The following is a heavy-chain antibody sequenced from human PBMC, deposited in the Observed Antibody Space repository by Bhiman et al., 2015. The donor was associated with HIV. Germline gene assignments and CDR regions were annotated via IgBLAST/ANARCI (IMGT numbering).Heavy chain of an antibody. Sequence: EVQLVESGGGLVQPGGSLRLSCAASGFTFSSYEMNWVRQAPGKGLEWVSYISSSGSTIYYADSVKGRFTISRDNAKNSLYLQMNSLRAEDTAVYYCARDDNWGTPDYWGQGTLVTVSS. J-gene: IGHJ4*02. CDR2: ISSSGSTI. CDR3: ARDDNWGTPDY. CDR1: GFTFSSYE. D-gene: IGHD7-27*01. V-gene: IGHV3-48*03.